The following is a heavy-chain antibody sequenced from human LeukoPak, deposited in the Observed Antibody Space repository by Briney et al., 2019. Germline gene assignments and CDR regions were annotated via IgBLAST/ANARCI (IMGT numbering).Heavy chain of an antibody. CDR1: GFSFSNHY. Sequence: PGGSLRLSCTASGFSFSNHYMRWIRQAPGKGLEWVANINEDGSNKWHLGSVKGRFTVSRDNARNSLYLQMNSLRVEDTAVYYCTRVIVAVPGYFDYFDYWGLGTLVTVSS. CDR2: INEDGSNK. CDR3: TRVIVAVPGYFDYFDY. D-gene: IGHD6-19*01. V-gene: IGHV3-7*01. J-gene: IGHJ4*02.